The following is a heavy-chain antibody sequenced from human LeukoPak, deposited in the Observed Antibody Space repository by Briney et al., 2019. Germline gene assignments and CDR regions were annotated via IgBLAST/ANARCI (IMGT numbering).Heavy chain of an antibody. V-gene: IGHV4-59*12. J-gene: IGHJ4*02. CDR1: GGSISSCS. Sequence: SETLSLTCTVSGGSISSCSWSWIRQPPGKGLEWIGNIFYTGITYNPSLKSRVTISVDTSKNQFSLKLSSVTAADTAVYYCARSSGSGEDYWGQGTLVTVSS. D-gene: IGHD6-19*01. CDR3: ARSSGSGEDY. CDR2: IFYTGIT.